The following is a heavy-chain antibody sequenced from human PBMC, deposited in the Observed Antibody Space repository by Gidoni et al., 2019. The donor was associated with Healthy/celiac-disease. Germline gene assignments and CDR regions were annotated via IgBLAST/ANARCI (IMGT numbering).Heavy chain of an antibody. CDR3: AKLYSPNWFDP. J-gene: IGHJ5*02. D-gene: IGHD5-18*01. V-gene: IGHV3-30*18. CDR1: GFTFSSYG. Sequence: QVQLVESGGGVVQPGRSLRLSCAASGFTFSSYGMHWVRQAPGKGLEWVAVISYDGSNKYYADSVKGRFTISRDNSKNTLYLQMNSLRAEDTAVYYCAKLYSPNWFDPWGQGTLVTVSS. CDR2: ISYDGSNK.